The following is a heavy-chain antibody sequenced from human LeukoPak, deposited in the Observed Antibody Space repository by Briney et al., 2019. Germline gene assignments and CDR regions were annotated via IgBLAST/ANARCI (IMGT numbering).Heavy chain of an antibody. J-gene: IGHJ4*02. Sequence: TGGSLRLSCAASGFTFSDYYVSWIRQAPGKGLEWVSYISSSSSYTNYADSVKGRFTISRDNAKNSLYLQMNSLRAEDTAVYYCARGGQLWPTLTDYWGQGTLVTVSS. V-gene: IGHV3-11*06. CDR1: GFTFSDYY. CDR2: ISSSSSYT. D-gene: IGHD5-18*01. CDR3: ARGGQLWPTLTDY.